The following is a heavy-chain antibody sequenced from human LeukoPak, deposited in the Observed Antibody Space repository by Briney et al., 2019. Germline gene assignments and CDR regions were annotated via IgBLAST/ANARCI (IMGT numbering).Heavy chain of an antibody. CDR3: ARMYYYDTSDPNWFDP. D-gene: IGHD3-22*01. CDR1: GYTFTCYY. J-gene: IGHJ5*02. CDR2: INPNSGGT. V-gene: IGHV1-2*02. Sequence: ASVKVSCKASGYTFTCYYMHWVRQAPGQGLEWMGWINPNSGGTNYAQKFQGRVTMTRDTSISTAYMELSRLRSEDTAVYYCARMYYYDTSDPNWFDPWGQGTLVTVSS.